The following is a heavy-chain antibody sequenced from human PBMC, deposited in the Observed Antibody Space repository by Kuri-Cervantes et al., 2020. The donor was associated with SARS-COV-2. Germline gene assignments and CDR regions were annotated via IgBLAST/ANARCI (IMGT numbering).Heavy chain of an antibody. V-gene: IGHV5-10-1*01. Sequence: GESLKISCEVSGYDFTIYWISWVRQMPGKGLEWMGRIDPSDSYTDYSPSFGGHVTISIDKSISTAHLQWSSLKASDTAMYYCVRTPHLGAFDFWGQGTMVTVSS. CDR3: VRTPHLGAFDF. J-gene: IGHJ3*01. CDR1: GYDFTIYW. CDR2: IDPSDSYT. D-gene: IGHD2-15*01.